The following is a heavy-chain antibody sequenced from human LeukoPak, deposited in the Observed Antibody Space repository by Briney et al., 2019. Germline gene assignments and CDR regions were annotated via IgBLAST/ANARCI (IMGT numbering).Heavy chain of an antibody. D-gene: IGHD2-15*01. CDR3: ARAVVVAATVKWFDP. Sequence: SETLSLTCSVSGGSVSNYYWSWIRQPPGKGLEWIGYVYYTGSTNYNPSLKSRVTMSVDTSKNHFSLKVSSVTAADTAVYYCARAVVVAATVKWFDPWGQGTLVTVSS. V-gene: IGHV4-59*02. J-gene: IGHJ5*02. CDR2: VYYTGST. CDR1: GGSVSNYY.